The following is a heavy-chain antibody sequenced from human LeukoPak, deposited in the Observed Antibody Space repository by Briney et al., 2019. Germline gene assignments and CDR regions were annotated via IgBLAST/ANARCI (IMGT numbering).Heavy chain of an antibody. CDR1: GFTFSTYV. J-gene: IGHJ4*02. V-gene: IGHV3-64D*06. Sequence: GGSLRLSCSVSGFTFSTYVMHWVRQAPGKGLEYVSAISSNGDNTYYADSVKGRFTFSRDNSKSTLYLQMSSLRPDDTAVYFCVRGTGYWGQGTLVTVSS. CDR2: ISSNGDNT. CDR3: VRGTGY.